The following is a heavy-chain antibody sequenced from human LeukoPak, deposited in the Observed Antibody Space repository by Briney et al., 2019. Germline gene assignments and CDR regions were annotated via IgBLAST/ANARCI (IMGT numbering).Heavy chain of an antibody. Sequence: GGSLRLSCAASGFTFSHYWMSWVRQAPGKGLEWVAHIKEDGSEKYYVDSLKGRFTISRDNAKNSVYLQMNSLRAEDTAVYYCARESFTMVRGVIVLDYWGQGTLVTVSS. V-gene: IGHV3-7*01. CDR3: ARESFTMVRGVIVLDY. D-gene: IGHD3-10*01. CDR1: GFTFSHYW. J-gene: IGHJ4*02. CDR2: IKEDGSEK.